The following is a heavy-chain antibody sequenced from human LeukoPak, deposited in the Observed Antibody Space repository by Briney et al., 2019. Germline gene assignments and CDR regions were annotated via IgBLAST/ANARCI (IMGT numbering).Heavy chain of an antibody. Sequence: GASVKVSCKASGGTFSSYAISWVRQAPGQGLEWMGGIIPIFGTANYAQKFQGRVTITTDESTSTAYMELSSLRSEDTAVYYCARGHLIQLFWDYWGQGTLVTVSS. J-gene: IGHJ4*02. CDR2: IIPIFGTA. V-gene: IGHV1-69*05. CDR1: GGTFSSYA. CDR3: ARGHLIQLFWDY. D-gene: IGHD5-18*01.